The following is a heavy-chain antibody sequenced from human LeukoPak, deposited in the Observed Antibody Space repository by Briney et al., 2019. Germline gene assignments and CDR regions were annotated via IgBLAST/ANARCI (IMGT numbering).Heavy chain of an antibody. D-gene: IGHD3-3*01. V-gene: IGHV1-18*01. Sequence: ASVKVSCKASGYTFNSYGITWVRQAPGQGLEWMGWISAYNGNTNYAQKLQGRVTMTTDTSTSTAYMELRSLRSDDTAVYYCARERSITIFGVVTPNWFDPWGQGTLVTVSS. J-gene: IGHJ5*02. CDR3: ARERSITIFGVVTPNWFDP. CDR1: GYTFNSYG. CDR2: ISAYNGNT.